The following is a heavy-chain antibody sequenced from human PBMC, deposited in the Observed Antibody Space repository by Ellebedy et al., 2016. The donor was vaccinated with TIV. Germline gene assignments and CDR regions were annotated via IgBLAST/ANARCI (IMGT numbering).Heavy chain of an antibody. D-gene: IGHD1-26*01. CDR3: AKDLSEWELLAYYFDY. J-gene: IGHJ4*02. CDR2: ISGSGGST. Sequence: GGSLRLXCAASGFTFSNYAMSWVRQAPGKGLEWVSTISGSGGSTFYSASVRGRFTISRDNSKTTMYLHMNSLRAEDTAIYYCAKDLSEWELLAYYFDYWGQGTLVTVSS. V-gene: IGHV3-23*01. CDR1: GFTFSNYA.